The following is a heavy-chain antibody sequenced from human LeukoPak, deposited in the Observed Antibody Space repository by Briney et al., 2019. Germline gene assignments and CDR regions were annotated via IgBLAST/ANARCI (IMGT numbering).Heavy chain of an antibody. CDR3: ARGRQYLKPGSGSSWDY. CDR1: GGSFSGYY. Sequence: SETLSLTCAVYGGSFSGYYWSWIRQPPGKGLEWMGEINHSGSTNYNPSLKSRVTISVDTSKNQFSLKLSSVTAADTAVYYCARGRQYLKPGSGSSWDYWGQGTLVTVSS. D-gene: IGHD3-10*01. CDR2: INHSGST. J-gene: IGHJ4*02. V-gene: IGHV4-34*01.